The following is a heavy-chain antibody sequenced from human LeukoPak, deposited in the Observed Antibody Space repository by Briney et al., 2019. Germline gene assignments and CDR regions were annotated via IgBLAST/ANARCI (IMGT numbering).Heavy chain of an antibody. Sequence: ASVKVSCKASGYTFTGYYMHWVRQAPGQGLEWMGWINPNSGGTNYAQKFQGRVTMTRDTSISTAYMELSRLRSDDTAVYYCARGPPRGLVVVPAAIILGSDYWGQGTLVTVSS. D-gene: IGHD2-2*01. CDR3: ARGPPRGLVVVPAAIILGSDY. V-gene: IGHV1-2*02. CDR2: INPNSGGT. J-gene: IGHJ4*02. CDR1: GYTFTGYY.